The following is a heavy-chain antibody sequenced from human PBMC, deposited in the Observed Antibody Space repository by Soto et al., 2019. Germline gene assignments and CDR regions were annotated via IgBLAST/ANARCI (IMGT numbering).Heavy chain of an antibody. CDR2: ISGSGGST. D-gene: IGHD2-15*01. Sequence: GSLRLSCAASGFTFSSYAMSWVRQAPGKGLEWVSAISGSGGSTYYADSVKGRFTISRDNSKNTLYLQMNSLRAEDTAVYYCAKELGYCSGGSCYPEGLLGYWGQGTLVTVSS. J-gene: IGHJ4*02. V-gene: IGHV3-23*01. CDR3: AKELGYCSGGSCYPEGLLGY. CDR1: GFTFSSYA.